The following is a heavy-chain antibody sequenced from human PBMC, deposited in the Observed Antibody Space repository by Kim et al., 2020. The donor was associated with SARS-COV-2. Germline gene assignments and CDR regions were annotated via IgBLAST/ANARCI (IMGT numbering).Heavy chain of an antibody. D-gene: IGHD4-17*01. Sequence: GGSLRLSCAASGFTFSSYAMHWVRQAPGKGLEWVAVISYDGSNKYYADSVKGRFTISRDNSKNTLYLQMNSLRAEDTAVYYCARESGYGDEAVYYYGMDVWGQGTTVTVSS. CDR2: ISYDGSNK. J-gene: IGHJ6*02. V-gene: IGHV3-30-3*01. CDR3: ARESGYGDEAVYYYGMDV. CDR1: GFTFSSYA.